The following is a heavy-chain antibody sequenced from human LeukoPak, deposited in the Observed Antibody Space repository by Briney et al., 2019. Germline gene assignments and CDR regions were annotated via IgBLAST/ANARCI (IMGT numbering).Heavy chain of an antibody. CDR3: ARVRGATGDY. D-gene: IGHD3-10*01. Sequence: GGSLGLSCAASGFTFSSHSMNWVRQAPGKGLEWVSSISSSSSYIYYADSVKGRFTISRDNAKNSLYLQMNSLRAEDTAVYYCARVRGATGDYWGQGTLVTVSS. CDR1: GFTFSSHS. V-gene: IGHV3-21*01. J-gene: IGHJ4*02. CDR2: ISSSSSYI.